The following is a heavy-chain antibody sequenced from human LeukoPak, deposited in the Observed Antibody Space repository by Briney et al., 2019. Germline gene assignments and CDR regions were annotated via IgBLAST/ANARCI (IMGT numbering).Heavy chain of an antibody. J-gene: IGHJ5*02. D-gene: IGHD3-9*01. V-gene: IGHV1-69*01. Sequence: SVKVSCKASGGTFSSYAISWVRQAPGQGLEWMGGIIPIFGTANYEQKFQGRVTITADESTSTAYMELSSLRSEDTAVYYCARQGHLTGDPTVNWFDPWGQGTLVTVSS. CDR3: ARQGHLTGDPTVNWFDP. CDR1: GGTFSSYA. CDR2: IIPIFGTA.